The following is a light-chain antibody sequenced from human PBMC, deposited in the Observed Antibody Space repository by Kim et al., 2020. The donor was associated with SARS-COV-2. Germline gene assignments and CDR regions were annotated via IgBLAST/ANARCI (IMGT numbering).Light chain of an antibody. Sequence: ALGQTVRITWQGDSLRSCSESWYQQKPGQAPVLVIYGKNNRPSGIPDRFSGSSSGNTASLTITGAQAEDEADYYCNSRDSSGNHLVFGGGTQLTVL. V-gene: IGLV3-19*01. J-gene: IGLJ2*01. CDR2: GKN. CDR1: SLRSCS. CDR3: NSRDSSGNHLV.